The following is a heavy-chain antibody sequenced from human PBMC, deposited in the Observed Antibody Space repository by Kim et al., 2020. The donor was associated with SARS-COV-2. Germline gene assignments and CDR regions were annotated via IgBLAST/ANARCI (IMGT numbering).Heavy chain of an antibody. CDR3: ARARYSSSWTIFDY. Sequence: AQKFQGRVTITADESTSTAYMELSSLRSEDTAVYYCARARYSSSWTIFDYWGQGTLVTVSS. V-gene: IGHV1-69*01. J-gene: IGHJ4*02. D-gene: IGHD6-13*01.